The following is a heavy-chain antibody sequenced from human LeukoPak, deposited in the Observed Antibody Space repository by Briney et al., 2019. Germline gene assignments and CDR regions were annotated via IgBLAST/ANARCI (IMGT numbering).Heavy chain of an antibody. CDR3: AKLREKDSSSPPPFDY. Sequence: GGSLRLSCAASGFTFSNYWMHWVRQAPGKGLVWVSRIKGDGSHTVYADSVKGRFTISRDNSKNTLYLQMNSLRAEDTAVYYFAKLREKDSSSPPPFDYGGRGTRVTVSS. CDR2: IKGDGSHT. V-gene: IGHV3-74*01. D-gene: IGHD6-6*01. CDR1: GFTFSNYW. J-gene: IGHJ4*02.